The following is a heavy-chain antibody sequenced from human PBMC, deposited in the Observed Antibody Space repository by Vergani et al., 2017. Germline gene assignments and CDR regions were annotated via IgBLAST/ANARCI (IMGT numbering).Heavy chain of an antibody. D-gene: IGHD6-19*01. CDR3: AKVGRSEVAGTFGAFDI. Sequence: QVQLVQSGAEVKKPGASVKVSCKASGYTFTSYYMHWVRQAPGQGLEWMGGIIPIFGTANYAQKFQGRVTITADESTSTAYMELSSLRSEDTAVYYCAKVGRSEVAGTFGAFDIWGQGTMVTVSS. J-gene: IGHJ3*02. CDR1: GYTFTSYY. CDR2: IIPIFGTA. V-gene: IGHV1-69*01.